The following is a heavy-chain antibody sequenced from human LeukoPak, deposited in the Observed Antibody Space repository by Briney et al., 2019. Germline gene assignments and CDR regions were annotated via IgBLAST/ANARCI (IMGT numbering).Heavy chain of an antibody. Sequence: GGSLRLSCAASGFAASGFTFSTFGMHWVRQAPGKGLEWVAFIRYDGSNKYYADSVKGRFTISRDNSKNTLYLQMNSLRAEDTAVYYCAKGRKGLLFVRGADFDYWGQGTLVTVSS. CDR2: IRYDGSNK. V-gene: IGHV3-30*02. CDR3: AKGRKGLLFVRGADFDY. J-gene: IGHJ4*02. D-gene: IGHD3-10*01. CDR1: GFTFSTFG.